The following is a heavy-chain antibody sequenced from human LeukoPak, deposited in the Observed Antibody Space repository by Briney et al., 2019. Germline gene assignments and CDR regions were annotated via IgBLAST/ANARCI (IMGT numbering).Heavy chain of an antibody. D-gene: IGHD3-22*01. Sequence: DSVTVSCKVSGYTLTELYMHWVRQAPGKGLEWMGGFYHEDGEKIYAQKFQGRVTMTEDTSTDTAYMELSSLRSEDTALYYCATATKTYDSSGYFFDYWGQGTLVTVSS. V-gene: IGHV1-24*01. CDR1: GYTLTELY. CDR2: FYHEDGEK. CDR3: ATATKTYDSSGYFFDY. J-gene: IGHJ4*02.